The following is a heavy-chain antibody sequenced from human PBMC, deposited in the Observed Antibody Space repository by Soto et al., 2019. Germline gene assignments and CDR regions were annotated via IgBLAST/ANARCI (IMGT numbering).Heavy chain of an antibody. D-gene: IGHD6-6*01. CDR1: GGSISSYY. CDR3: ARESSSPGGMDV. Sequence: XGTLSLTFTVCGGSISSYYWSWIRQPPGKGLEWIGYIYYSVSTNYNPSLKSRVTISVDTSKNQFSLKLSSVTAADTAVYYCARESSSPGGMDVWGQRTTVTVSS. V-gene: IGHV4-59*01. J-gene: IGHJ6*02. CDR2: IYYSVST.